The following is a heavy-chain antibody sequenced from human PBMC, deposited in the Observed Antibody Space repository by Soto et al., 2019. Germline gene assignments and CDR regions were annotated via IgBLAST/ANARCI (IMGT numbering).Heavy chain of an antibody. J-gene: IGHJ6*02. CDR1: GGTFSSYA. D-gene: IGHD2-2*03. Sequence: QLQLVQSGAEVKKPGSSVKVSCKASGGTFSSYAISWVRQAPGQGLQWMGGIIPMFGRANDAQKFQGRVTFTADGPTSTASMELTSLRSEDTAVYYCARSLLLDIVAMSAGGYYYGMDVWGQGTTVTVSS. CDR3: ARSLLLDIVAMSAGGYYYGMDV. V-gene: IGHV1-69*01. CDR2: IIPMFGRA.